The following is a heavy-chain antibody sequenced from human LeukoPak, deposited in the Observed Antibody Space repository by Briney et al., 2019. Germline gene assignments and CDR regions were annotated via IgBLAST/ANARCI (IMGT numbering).Heavy chain of an antibody. CDR2: IYYSGST. Sequence: PSETLSLTCTVSGGSISSYYWSWIRRSPGKGLEWIGYIYYSGSTNYNPSLKSRVTISIDTSKNQFSLKLSSVTGADTAVYYCARVGSGCFDYWGQGTLVTVSS. V-gene: IGHV4-59*01. D-gene: IGHD3-3*01. J-gene: IGHJ4*02. CDR3: ARVGSGCFDY. CDR1: GGSISSYY.